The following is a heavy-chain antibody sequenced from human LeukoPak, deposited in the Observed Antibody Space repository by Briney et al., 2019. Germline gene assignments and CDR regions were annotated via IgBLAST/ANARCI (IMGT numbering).Heavy chain of an antibody. V-gene: IGHV7-4-1*02. CDR2: INTNTGNP. D-gene: IGHD3-9*01. J-gene: IGHJ5*02. Sequence: ASVKVSCKASGYTFTSYTMNWVRQAPGQGLEWMGWINTNTGNPTYAQGFTGRFVFSLDTSVSTAYLQISSLKAEDTAVYYCVRPNYDILTGYYTNWFDPWGQGTLVTVSP. CDR3: VRPNYDILTGYYTNWFDP. CDR1: GYTFTSYT.